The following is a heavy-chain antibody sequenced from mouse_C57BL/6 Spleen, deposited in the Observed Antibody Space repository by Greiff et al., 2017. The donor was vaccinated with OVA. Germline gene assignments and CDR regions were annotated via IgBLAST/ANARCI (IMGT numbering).Heavy chain of an antibody. J-gene: IGHJ4*01. CDR1: GYTFTSYW. CDR3: ARGGAYGGPYYAMDY. D-gene: IGHD1-1*01. Sequence: QVQLQQPGAELVMPGASVKLSCKASGYTFTSYWMHWVKQRPGQGLEWIGEIDPSDSYTNYNQKFKGKSTLTVDKSSSTVYLELSRLTSDDSAVYYCARGGAYGGPYYAMDYWGQGTSVTVSS. V-gene: IGHV1-69*01. CDR2: IDPSDSYT.